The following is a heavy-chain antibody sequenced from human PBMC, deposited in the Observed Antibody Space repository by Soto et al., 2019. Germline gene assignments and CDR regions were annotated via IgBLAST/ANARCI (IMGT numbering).Heavy chain of an antibody. J-gene: IGHJ6*02. D-gene: IGHD6-19*01. CDR2: ISGYNGNT. CDR1: GYTFSNYG. CDR3: SRFIMVGGWFDPNYYHGTDV. Sequence: QVQLVQSGAEVKKPGASVTVSCKTSGYTFSNYGINWVRQAPGQGLEWMGWISGYNGNTNYAQTVQGRVTMTTATATGTVYMELRSLKSDDTAIYYCSRFIMVGGWFDPNYYHGTDVWGQGTAVTVSS. V-gene: IGHV1-18*01.